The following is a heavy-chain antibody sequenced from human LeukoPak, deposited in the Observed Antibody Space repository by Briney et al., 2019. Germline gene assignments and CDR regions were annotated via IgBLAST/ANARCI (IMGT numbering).Heavy chain of an antibody. D-gene: IGHD3-9*01. CDR2: ISGSGGST. J-gene: IGHJ4*02. CDR1: GFTFSSYA. V-gene: IGHV3-23*01. Sequence: PGGSLRLSCAASGFTFSSYAMSWVRQAPGKGLEWVSAISGSGGSTYYADSVKGRFTISRDNSKNTLYLQMNSLRAEDTAVYYCARGDYDILTGLPANYFDYWGQGTLVTVSS. CDR3: ARGDYDILTGLPANYFDY.